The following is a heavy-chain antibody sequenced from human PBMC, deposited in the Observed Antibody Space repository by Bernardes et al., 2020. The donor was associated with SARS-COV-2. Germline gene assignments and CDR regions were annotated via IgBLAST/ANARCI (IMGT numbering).Heavy chain of an antibody. CDR1: GGSISSYY. D-gene: IGHD6-13*01. V-gene: IGHV4-59*08. Sequence: SETLSLTCTVSGGSISSYYWSWIRQPPGKGLEWIGYIYYSGSTNYNPSLKSRVTISVDTSKNQFSLKLSSVTAADTAVYYCARHRGGGDEAAVNWFDPWGQGTLVTVSS. CDR2: IYYSGST. CDR3: ARHRGGGDEAAVNWFDP. J-gene: IGHJ5*02.